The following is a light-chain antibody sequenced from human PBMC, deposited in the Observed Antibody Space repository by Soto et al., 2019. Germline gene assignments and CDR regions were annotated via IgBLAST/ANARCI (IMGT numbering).Light chain of an antibody. CDR3: QQYGSSRTWT. Sequence: EIVLTQSPGTLSWSAGERATLSCRASQSVSSSYLAWYQQKPGQAPRLLIYGASSRATGIPDRFSGSGSGTDFTLTISRLEPEDFAVYYCQQYGSSRTWTFGQGTKVEIK. CDR2: GAS. CDR1: QSVSSSY. V-gene: IGKV3-20*01. J-gene: IGKJ1*01.